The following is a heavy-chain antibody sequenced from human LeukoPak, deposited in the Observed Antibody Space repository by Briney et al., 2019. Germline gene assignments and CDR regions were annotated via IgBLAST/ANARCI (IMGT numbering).Heavy chain of an antibody. V-gene: IGHV3-20*04. Sequence: GGSLRLSCAASGFTFDDYGMSWVRQAPGKGLEWVSGINWNGGSTGYADSVKGRFTISRDNAKNSLYLQMNSLRAEDTALYYCGRDLRGSSMIVGFISALDIWRQGTMVSVSS. CDR3: GRDLRGSSMIVGFISALDI. D-gene: IGHD3-22*01. CDR2: INWNGGST. CDR1: GFTFDDYG. J-gene: IGHJ3*02.